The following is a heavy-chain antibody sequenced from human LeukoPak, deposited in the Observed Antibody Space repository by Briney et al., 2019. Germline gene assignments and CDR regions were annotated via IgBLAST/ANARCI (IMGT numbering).Heavy chain of an antibody. CDR3: ARVTGSGSYYAPFDY. CDR2: IYYSGST. CDR1: GGSISSYY. V-gene: IGHV4-59*01. J-gene: IGHJ4*02. Sequence: SETLSLTCTVSGGSISSYYWSWIRQPPGKGLEWIGYIYYSGSTNYNPSLKSRVTISVDTSKNQFSLKLSSVTAADTAVYYCARVTGSGSYYAPFDYWGQGTLVTVSS. D-gene: IGHD1-26*01.